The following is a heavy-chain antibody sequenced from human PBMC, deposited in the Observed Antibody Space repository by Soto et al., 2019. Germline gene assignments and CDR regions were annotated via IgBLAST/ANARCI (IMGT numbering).Heavy chain of an antibody. CDR3: ARNIGDFWSGPGGYYYYGMDV. Sequence: PGESLKISCKGSGYSFTSYWISWVRQMPGKGLEWMGRIDPSDSYTNYSPSFQGHVTISADKSISTAYLQWSSLKASDTAMYYCARNIGDFWSGPGGYYYYGMDVWGQRTKVTVSS. CDR2: IDPSDSYT. CDR1: GYSFTSYW. V-gene: IGHV5-10-1*01. J-gene: IGHJ6*02. D-gene: IGHD3-3*01.